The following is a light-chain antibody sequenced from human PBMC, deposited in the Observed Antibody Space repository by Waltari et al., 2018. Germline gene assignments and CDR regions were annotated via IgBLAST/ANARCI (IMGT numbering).Light chain of an antibody. CDR2: EVS. CDR3: SSYTSSSTLDVV. J-gene: IGLJ2*01. Sequence: QSALTQPASVSGSPGQSIPISCTGTSSDVGVYNYVSWYQQHPGKAPKLMIYEVSNRPSGVSNRFSGSKSGNTASLTISGLQAEDEADYYCSSYTSSSTLDVVFGGGTKLTVL. V-gene: IGLV2-14*01. CDR1: SSDVGVYNY.